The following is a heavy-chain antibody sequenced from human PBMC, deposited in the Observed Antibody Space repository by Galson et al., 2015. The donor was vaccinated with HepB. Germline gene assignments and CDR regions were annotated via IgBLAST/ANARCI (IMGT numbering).Heavy chain of an antibody. CDR2: IIPIFGTA. Sequence: SVKVSCKASGGTFSSYAISWVRLAPGQGLEWMGGIIPIFGTANYAQKFQGRVTITADESTSTAYMELSSLRSEDTAVYYCAREGGTYYYDSSGYYYHLFDIWGQGTMVTVSS. J-gene: IGHJ3*02. V-gene: IGHV1-69*13. CDR1: GGTFSSYA. D-gene: IGHD3-22*01. CDR3: AREGGTYYYDSSGYYYHLFDI.